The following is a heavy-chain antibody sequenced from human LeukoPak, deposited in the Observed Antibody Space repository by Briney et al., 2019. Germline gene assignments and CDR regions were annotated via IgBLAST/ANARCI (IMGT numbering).Heavy chain of an antibody. Sequence: SETLSLTCTVSGGSISSYYWSWIRQPPGKGLEWIGYIYYSGSTNYNPSLKGRVTISVDTSKNQFSLKLSSETAADTAVYYCARGSNYYDSLGYFDYWGQGTLVTVSS. CDR1: GGSISSYY. J-gene: IGHJ4*02. CDR3: ARGSNYYDSLGYFDY. CDR2: IYYSGST. D-gene: IGHD3-22*01. V-gene: IGHV4-59*01.